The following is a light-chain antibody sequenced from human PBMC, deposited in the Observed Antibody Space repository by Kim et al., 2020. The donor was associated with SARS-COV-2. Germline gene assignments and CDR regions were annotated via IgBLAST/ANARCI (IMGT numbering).Light chain of an antibody. CDR2: GAS. V-gene: IGKV3-15*01. CDR3: QQNDDWPPLT. Sequence: EIVMTQSPATLSASRGDRVTLSCRASKSIGFSLAWYQQKPGQAPRLLIFGASSRATGVPARFSGSGYGTEFSLTISGQESEDFAVYYGQQNDDWPPLTFGGGTKVDIK. CDR1: KSIGFS. J-gene: IGKJ4*01.